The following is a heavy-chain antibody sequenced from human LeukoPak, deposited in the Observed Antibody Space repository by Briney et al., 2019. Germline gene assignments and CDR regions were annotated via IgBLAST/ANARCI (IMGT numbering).Heavy chain of an antibody. V-gene: IGHV1-2*02. Sequence: GASVKVSCKASGYTFTGYYMHWVRQAPGQGLEWMGWINPKSGGTDYAQKFQGRVTTTRDTSISTAYMEMSRLRSDDTAVYYCARNLWFGESSDAFDMWGQGTMVTVSS. CDR2: INPKSGGT. CDR3: ARNLWFGESSDAFDM. D-gene: IGHD3-10*01. CDR1: GYTFTGYY. J-gene: IGHJ3*02.